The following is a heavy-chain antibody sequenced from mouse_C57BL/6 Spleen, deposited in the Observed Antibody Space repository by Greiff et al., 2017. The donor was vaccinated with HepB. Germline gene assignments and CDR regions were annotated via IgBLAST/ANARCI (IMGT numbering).Heavy chain of an antibody. CDR2: IWWDDDK. CDR1: GFSLSTFGMG. J-gene: IGHJ1*03. D-gene: IGHD2-4*01. CDR3: ARAYDYDGYWYFDV. V-gene: IGHV8-8*01. Sequence: QVTLKESGPGILQPSQTLSLTCSFSGFSLSTFGMGVGWIRQPSGKGLEWLAHIWWDDDKYYNPALKSRLTISKDTSKNQVFLKIANVDTADTATYYCARAYDYDGYWYFDVWGTGTTVTVSS.